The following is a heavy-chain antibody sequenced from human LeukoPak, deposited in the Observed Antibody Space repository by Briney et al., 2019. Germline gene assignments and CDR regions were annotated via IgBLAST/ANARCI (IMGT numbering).Heavy chain of an antibody. CDR1: GFTFNSYE. Sequence: PGGSLRLSCAASGFTFNSYEIHWVRQAPGKGLEWVAVISYDGSNKYYADSVKGRFTISRDNSKNTLYLQMNSLRAEDTAVYYCARERSGSGDYWGQGTLVTVSS. CDR2: ISYDGSNK. J-gene: IGHJ4*02. V-gene: IGHV3-30-3*01. CDR3: ARERSGSGDY. D-gene: IGHD3-10*01.